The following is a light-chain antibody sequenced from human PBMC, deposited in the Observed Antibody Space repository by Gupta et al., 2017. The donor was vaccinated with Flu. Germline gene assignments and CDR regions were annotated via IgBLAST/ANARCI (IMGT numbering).Light chain of an antibody. Sequence: SYVLIQPPSVSVAPGQTAKFTCEGNKIRSKSVHWYQQKPGQPPVLVVYDDSDRPSGIPERFSGSNSGNAATLTLTRVEVGDEADYYCQVWDSSSDHWVFGGGSKLTVL. CDR2: DDS. CDR3: QVWDSSSDHWV. J-gene: IGLJ3*02. V-gene: IGLV3-21*02. CDR1: KIRSKS.